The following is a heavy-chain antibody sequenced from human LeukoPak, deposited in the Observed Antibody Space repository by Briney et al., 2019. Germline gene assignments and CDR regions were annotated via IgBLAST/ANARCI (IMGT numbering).Heavy chain of an antibody. J-gene: IGHJ4*02. Sequence: GGSLRLSCAASGFTSSTYEMNWVRQAPGKGLEWVSYVSSRGSAIYYADSVKGRFTISRDNAKNSLYLQMNSLRAEDTAVYYCARGGALILGLLYIEYWGQGTLVTVSS. CDR1: GFTSSTYE. D-gene: IGHD4/OR15-4a*01. V-gene: IGHV3-48*03. CDR3: ARGGALILGLLYIEY. CDR2: VSSRGSAI.